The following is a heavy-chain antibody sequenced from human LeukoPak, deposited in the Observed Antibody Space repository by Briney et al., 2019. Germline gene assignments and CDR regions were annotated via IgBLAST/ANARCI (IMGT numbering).Heavy chain of an antibody. V-gene: IGHV3-23*01. CDR1: GFTFSTYA. J-gene: IGHJ4*02. CDR2: ISGSGGST. CDR3: AKGTTTLVVTKIDY. Sequence: GGSQRLSCAASGFTFSTYAMSWVRQAPGKGLEWVSVISGSGGSTYYADSVKGRFTISRDNSKNTLYLQMNSLRAEDTAVYYCAKGTTTLVVTKIDYWGQGTLVTVSS. D-gene: IGHD4-23*01.